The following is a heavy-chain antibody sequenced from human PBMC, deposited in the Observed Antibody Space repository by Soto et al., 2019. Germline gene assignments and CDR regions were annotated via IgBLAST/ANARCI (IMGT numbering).Heavy chain of an antibody. J-gene: IGHJ4*02. CDR1: GVSLSTSGLG. CDR3: ADRLRGGCLFDY. D-gene: IGHD6-19*01. CDR2: IYWNYDK. Sequence: QITLKESGPTLVRPTQTLTLTCTFSGVSLSTSGLGVGWIRQPPGKALEWLALIYWNYDKRYSPSLKARLTIPEGTYNHQVVLTIPPMARVDTAPYYCADRLRGGCLFDYRGQGTLLTVSS. V-gene: IGHV2-5*01.